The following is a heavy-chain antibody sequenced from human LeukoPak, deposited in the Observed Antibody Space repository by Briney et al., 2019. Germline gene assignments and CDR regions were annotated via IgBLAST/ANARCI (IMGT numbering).Heavy chain of an antibody. CDR2: IYYSGST. CDR1: GGSISSSSYY. CDR3: ARTVAGRRGAFDI. D-gene: IGHD6-19*01. J-gene: IGHJ3*02. V-gene: IGHV4-39*01. Sequence: SETLSLTCTVFGGSISSSSYYWGWIRQPPGKGLEWIGSIYYSGSTYYNPSLKSRVTISVDTSKNPFSLKLSSVTAADTAVYYCARTVAGRRGAFDIWGQGTMVTVSS.